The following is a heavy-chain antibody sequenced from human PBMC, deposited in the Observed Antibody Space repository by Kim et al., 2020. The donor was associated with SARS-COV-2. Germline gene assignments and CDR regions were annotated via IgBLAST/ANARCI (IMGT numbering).Heavy chain of an antibody. Sequence: GGSLRLSCAASGFTFSNAWMSWVRQAPGKGLEWVGRIKSKTDGGTTDYAAPVKGRFTISRDDSKNTLYLQMNSLKTEDTAVYYCTTYYGSGSYWDYWGQGTLVTVSS. V-gene: IGHV3-15*01. CDR2: IKSKTDGGTT. J-gene: IGHJ4*02. CDR1: GFTFSNAW. D-gene: IGHD3-10*01. CDR3: TTYYGSGSYWDY.